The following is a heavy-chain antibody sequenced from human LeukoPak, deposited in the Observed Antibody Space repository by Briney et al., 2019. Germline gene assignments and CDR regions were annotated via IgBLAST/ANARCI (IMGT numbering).Heavy chain of an antibody. CDR1: GGAFSAYY. J-gene: IGHJ4*02. D-gene: IGHD6-13*01. Sequence: PSETLSLTCAVYGGAFSAYYWSWIRHPPGKGLEWIVEINHSGSTNYNPSLKSRVTISVDTSRNQFSLKVSSVTAADTAVYYCARSERSGIYFDYWGQGTLVTVSS. CDR3: ARSERSGIYFDY. CDR2: INHSGST. V-gene: IGHV4-34*01.